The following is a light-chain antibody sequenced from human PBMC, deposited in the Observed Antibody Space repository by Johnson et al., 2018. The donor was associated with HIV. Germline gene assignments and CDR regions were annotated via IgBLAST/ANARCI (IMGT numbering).Light chain of an antibody. V-gene: IGLV1-51*02. CDR2: ENN. CDR1: SSNIGNNY. CDR3: GTWDRSLSAGGV. Sequence: QSVLTQPPSVSAAPGQKVTISCSGSSSNIGNNYVSWYQQLPGTAPKLLIYENNKRPSGIPDRFSGSKSGTSATLGITGLQTGDEGDYYCGTWDRSLSAGGVFGTVTKVTVL. J-gene: IGLJ1*01.